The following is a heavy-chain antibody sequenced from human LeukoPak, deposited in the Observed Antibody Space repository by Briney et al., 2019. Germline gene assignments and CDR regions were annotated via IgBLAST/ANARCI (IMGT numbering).Heavy chain of an antibody. V-gene: IGHV3-23*01. CDR2: ISGSGGGT. Sequence: QPGGSLRLSCAASGFTFSSHGMSWVRQAPGKGLEWVSGISGSGGGTFYAASVRGRFTISRDNSKNTVYLQVNSLRAEDTAVYYCAESGTTVASNFDDRGQGTLVTVCS. J-gene: IGHJ4*02. D-gene: IGHD4-17*01. CDR1: GFTFSSHG. CDR3: AESGTTVASNFDD.